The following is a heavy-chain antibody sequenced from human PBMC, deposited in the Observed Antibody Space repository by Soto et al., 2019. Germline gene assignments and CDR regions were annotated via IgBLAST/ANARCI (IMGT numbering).Heavy chain of an antibody. V-gene: IGHV4-59*01. CDR1: CDATRNYY. CDR3: ARLKRGYSYGSIIDF. D-gene: IGHD5-18*01. CDR2: IFYSGST. Sequence: PSETLSLTCTASCDATRNYYWCWIRQPPGKGLEYIGNIFYSGSTNYNPSLKSRVAISVDTSRNQFALKLRSVTAADTATYYCARLKRGYSYGSIIDFWGRGTLVTVSS. J-gene: IGHJ4*01.